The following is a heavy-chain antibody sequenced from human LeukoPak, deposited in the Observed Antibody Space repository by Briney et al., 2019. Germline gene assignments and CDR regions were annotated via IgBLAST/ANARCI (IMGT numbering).Heavy chain of an antibody. Sequence: GGSLRLSCATSGFSFSSYAMSWVRQAPGKGLEWVSAMSSSDDGRYYAAFVRGRFTISRDTSRSTLYLQMNSLRSEDTAVYYCARGMERYYYYYMDVWGKGTTVTISS. CDR1: GFSFSSYA. V-gene: IGHV3-23*01. CDR3: ARGMERYYYYYMDV. D-gene: IGHD1-1*01. CDR2: MSSSDDGR. J-gene: IGHJ6*03.